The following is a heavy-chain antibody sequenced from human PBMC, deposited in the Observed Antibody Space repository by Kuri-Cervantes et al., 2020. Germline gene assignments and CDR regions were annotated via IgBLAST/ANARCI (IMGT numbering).Heavy chain of an antibody. Sequence: GSLRLSCTVSGGSISSYYWSWIRQPPGKGLEWIGYIYYSGSTNYNPSLKSRVTISVDTSKNQFSLKLSSVTAADTAVYYCAREGQGTYYFDYWGQGTLVTVSS. CDR1: GGSISSYY. CDR2: IYYSGST. D-gene: IGHD1-1*01. V-gene: IGHV4-59*01. CDR3: AREGQGTYYFDY. J-gene: IGHJ4*02.